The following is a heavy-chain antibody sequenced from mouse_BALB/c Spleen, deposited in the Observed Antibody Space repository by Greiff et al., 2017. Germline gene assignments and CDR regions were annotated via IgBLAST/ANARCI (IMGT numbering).Heavy chain of an antibody. Sequence: EVQLQESGTVLARPGASVKMSCKASGYSFTSYWMHWVKQRPGQGLEWIGAIYPGNSDTSYNQKFKGKAKLTAVTSASTAYMELSSLTNEDSAVYYCTRRGSITTVVAPYAMDYWGQGTSVTVSS. CDR1: GYSFTSYW. CDR3: TRRGSITTVVAPYAMDY. D-gene: IGHD1-1*01. CDR2: IYPGNSDT. J-gene: IGHJ4*01. V-gene: IGHV1-5*01.